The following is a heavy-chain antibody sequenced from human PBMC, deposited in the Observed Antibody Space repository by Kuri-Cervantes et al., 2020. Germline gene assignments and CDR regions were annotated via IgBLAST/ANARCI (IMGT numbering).Heavy chain of an antibody. CDR1: GFTFSSYA. D-gene: IGHD1-26*01. V-gene: IGHV3-30-3*01. Sequence: GESLKISCAASGFTFSSYAMHWVRQAPGKGLEWVAVISYDGSNKYYADSVKGRFTISRDNSKNTLYLQMNSLRAEDTAVYYCARAIVGALSTWGQGTLVTSPQ. J-gene: IGHJ5*02. CDR3: ARAIVGALST. CDR2: ISYDGSNK.